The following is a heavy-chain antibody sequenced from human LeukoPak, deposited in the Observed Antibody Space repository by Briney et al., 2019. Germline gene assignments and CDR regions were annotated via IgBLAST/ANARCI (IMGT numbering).Heavy chain of an antibody. J-gene: IGHJ1*01. CDR3: ATSIVGLTYDEHFQH. V-gene: IGHV3-53*01. CDR2: IFNSGST. CDR1: GFAVSSNH. D-gene: IGHD1-26*01. Sequence: GGSLRLSYAASGFAVSSNHMNWVRQAPGKGLERVSVIFNSGSTYYADSVKGRFTISRDNSKNTLYLQMNSLRAEDTAVYYCATSIVGLTYDEHFQHWGQGTLVTVSS.